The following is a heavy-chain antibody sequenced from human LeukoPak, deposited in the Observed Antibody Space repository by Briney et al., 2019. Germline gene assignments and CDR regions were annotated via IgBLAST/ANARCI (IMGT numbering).Heavy chain of an antibody. CDR3: SAYDRMAY. V-gene: IGHV3-15*01. D-gene: IGHD5-12*01. CDR2: IKTKTDGGTA. Sequence: PGGSLRLSCTASGFTFSNAYMTWVRQAPGKGLEWVGHIKTKTDGGTADYAAPVKGRFTISRDDSKNTLYLQMNSLKTEDTAVYYCSAYDRMAYWGQGTLVTVSS. J-gene: IGHJ4*02. CDR1: GFTFSNAY.